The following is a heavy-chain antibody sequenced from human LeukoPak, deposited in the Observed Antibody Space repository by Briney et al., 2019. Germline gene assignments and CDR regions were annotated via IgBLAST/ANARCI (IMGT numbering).Heavy chain of an antibody. V-gene: IGHV4-34*01. CDR1: GGSFSGYY. Sequence: SETLSLTCAVYGGSFSGYYWSWNRQPPGKGLEWIGEINHSGSTNYNPSLKSRVTISVDTSKNQFSLKLSSVIAADTAVYYCARTMTNIYYYYYYMDVWGKGTTVTVSS. D-gene: IGHD4-11*01. J-gene: IGHJ6*03. CDR3: ARTMTNIYYYYYYMDV. CDR2: INHSGST.